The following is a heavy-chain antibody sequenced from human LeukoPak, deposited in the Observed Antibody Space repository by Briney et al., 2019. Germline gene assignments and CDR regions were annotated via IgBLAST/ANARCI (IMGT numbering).Heavy chain of an antibody. D-gene: IGHD6-19*01. V-gene: IGHV4-59*08. Sequence: SETLSLTCTVSGGSISSYYWSWIRQPPGKGLEWIGYIYYSGSTNYNPSLKSRVTISVDKSKNQFSLKLSSVTAADTAVYYCARQVSSASIAMDVWGQGTTVTVSS. CDR3: ARQVSSASIAMDV. CDR2: IYYSGST. J-gene: IGHJ6*02. CDR1: GGSISSYY.